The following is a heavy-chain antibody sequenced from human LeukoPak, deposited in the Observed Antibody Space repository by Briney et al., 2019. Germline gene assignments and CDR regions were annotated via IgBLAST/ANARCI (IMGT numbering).Heavy chain of an antibody. CDR2: IRYDGSNK. CDR3: AKTGNTMVRGVNDAFDI. CDR1: GFTFSSYG. J-gene: IGHJ3*02. V-gene: IGHV3-30*02. D-gene: IGHD3-10*01. Sequence: QSGGSLRLSCAASGFTFSSYGMHWVRQAPGKGLEWVAFIRYDGSNKYYADSVKGRFTISRDNSKNTLYLQMNSLRAEDTAVYYCAKTGNTMVRGVNDAFDIWGQGTMVTVSS.